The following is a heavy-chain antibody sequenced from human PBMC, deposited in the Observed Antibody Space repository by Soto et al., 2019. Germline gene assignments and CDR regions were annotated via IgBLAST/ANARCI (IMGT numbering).Heavy chain of an antibody. V-gene: IGHV4-59*02. CDR3: ARSYYDSTGFAVDP. CDR2: MYFGGSF. J-gene: IGHJ5*02. CDR1: GASVSHGY. Sequence: QMQLQASGPGLVKPSETLSLTCNVSGASVSHGYWCWIRQPPGKALEWIGFMYFGGSFNYTPSLTSRATISVVTSKNQFSMKLTSVTASDTAVYYCARSYYDSTGFAVDPWGQGTLVTVSS. D-gene: IGHD3-22*01.